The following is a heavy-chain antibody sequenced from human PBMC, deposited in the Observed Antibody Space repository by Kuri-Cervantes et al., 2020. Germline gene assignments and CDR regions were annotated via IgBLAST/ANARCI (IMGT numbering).Heavy chain of an antibody. D-gene: IGHD3-3*01. CDR3: AKDEQEWFETWGY. Sequence: GESLKISCAASGFTISSNYMSWVRQAPGKGLEWVSVFYTGGSTFYADSVKGRFTISRDISKNTLYLQMNSLRAEDTAVYYCAKDEQEWFETWGYWGQGTLVTVSS. J-gene: IGHJ4*02. CDR2: FYTGGST. V-gene: IGHV3-53*01. CDR1: GFTISSNY.